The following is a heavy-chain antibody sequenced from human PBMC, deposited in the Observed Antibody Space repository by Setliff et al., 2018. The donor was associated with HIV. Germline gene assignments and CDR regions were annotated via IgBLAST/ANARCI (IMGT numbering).Heavy chain of an antibody. CDR1: GYSISTAYY. J-gene: IGHJ6*03. Sequence: SETLSLTCFVSGYSISTAYYWGWLRQPPGKGPEWIGTIYHTGTTYYNPSLKSRVTISIDTSKNQFSLNLSSVTAADTAMYYCARAQLPPTYIDVWGKGTTVTVSS. D-gene: IGHD2-2*01. CDR3: ARAQLPPTYIDV. CDR2: IYHTGTT. V-gene: IGHV4-38-2*02.